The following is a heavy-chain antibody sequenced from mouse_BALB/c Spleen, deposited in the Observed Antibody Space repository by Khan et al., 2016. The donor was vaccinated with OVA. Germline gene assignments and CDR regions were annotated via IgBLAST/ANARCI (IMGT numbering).Heavy chain of an antibody. CDR1: GFSLSRYN. D-gene: IGHD2-14*01. CDR3: ARAYYRYDGYYAMDY. V-gene: IGHV2-6-4*01. J-gene: IGHJ4*01. Sequence: QVQLKQSGPGLVAPSQSLSSTCTVSGFSLSRYNIHWVRQPPGKGLEWLGVIWGGGGTDYNSTLKSRLSISKDNSKRQVFLKMNSLQTDDTAMYYCARAYYRYDGYYAMDYWGQGTSVTVSS. CDR2: IWGGGGT.